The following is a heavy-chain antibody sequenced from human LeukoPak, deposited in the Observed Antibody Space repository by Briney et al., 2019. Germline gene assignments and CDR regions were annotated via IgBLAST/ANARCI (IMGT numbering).Heavy chain of an antibody. CDR3: AGDRTGDLGAFDI. Sequence: GGSLRLSCAVSGFIFSSYSMNWVRQAPGKGLEWVSSISSSSSYIYYADSVKGRFTISRDNAKNSLYLQMKSLRAEDTAVYYCAGDRTGDLGAFDIWGQGTMVTVSS. J-gene: IGHJ3*02. CDR2: ISSSSSYI. CDR1: GFIFSSYS. V-gene: IGHV3-21*01. D-gene: IGHD7-27*01.